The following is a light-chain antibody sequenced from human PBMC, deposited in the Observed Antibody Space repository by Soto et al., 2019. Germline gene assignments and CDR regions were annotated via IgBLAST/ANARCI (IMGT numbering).Light chain of an antibody. CDR3: QLFNSRVFT. J-gene: IGKJ3*01. V-gene: IGKV1-13*02. Sequence: AIQLTQSPSSLSASVGDRVTITCRASQGISSALAWYQQKPGKAPKLLIYDASSLESGVPSRFSGSGSGTDFTLTISILQPEDFATYYCQLFNSRVFTFGPGTKVDIK. CDR2: DAS. CDR1: QGISSA.